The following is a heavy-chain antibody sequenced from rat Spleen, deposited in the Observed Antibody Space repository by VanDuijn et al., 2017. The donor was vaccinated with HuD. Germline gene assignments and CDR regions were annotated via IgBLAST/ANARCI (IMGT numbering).Heavy chain of an antibody. J-gene: IGHJ2*01. D-gene: IGHD1-10*01. V-gene: IGHV5S10*01. CDR2: IIYDDSRT. CDR1: GFTFSDYN. CDR3: ATRYNNFAY. Sequence: EVQLVESGGGLVQPERSLKLSCAASGFTFSDYNMAWVRQAPKKGLEWVATIIYDDSRTYYRDSVKGRFTISRDNAKNTQYQQMDSLRSEETTTYYCATRYNNFAYWGQGVMVTVSS.